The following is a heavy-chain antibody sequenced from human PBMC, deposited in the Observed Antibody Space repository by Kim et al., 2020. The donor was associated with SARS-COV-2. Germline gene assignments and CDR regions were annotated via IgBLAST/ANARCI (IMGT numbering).Heavy chain of an antibody. Sequence: GGSLRLSCTASVFTFSSYDMCWVRQAPGKGLERVAVICCDGSNKYYADYGKVRCTIYGDNSKNTLYRQNNSTGAEDTAVYYSARDLSITITYCMDV. CDR3: ARDLSITITYCMDV. D-gene: IGHD3-3*01. V-gene: IGHV3-33*01. J-gene: IGHJ6*03. CDR2: ICCDGSNK. CDR1: VFTFSSYD.